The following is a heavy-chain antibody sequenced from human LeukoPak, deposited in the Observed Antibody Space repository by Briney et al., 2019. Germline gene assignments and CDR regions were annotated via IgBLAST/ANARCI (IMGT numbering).Heavy chain of an antibody. J-gene: IGHJ3*02. V-gene: IGHV3-30*18. Sequence: GRSLRLSCAASGFTFSSYGMHWVRQAPGKGLEWVAVISYDGSNKYYADSVKGRFTISRDNSKNTLYLQMNSLRAEDTAVYYCAKDSSGWYVSDAFDIWGQGTMVTVSS. CDR1: GFTFSSYG. D-gene: IGHD6-19*01. CDR2: ISYDGSNK. CDR3: AKDSSGWYVSDAFDI.